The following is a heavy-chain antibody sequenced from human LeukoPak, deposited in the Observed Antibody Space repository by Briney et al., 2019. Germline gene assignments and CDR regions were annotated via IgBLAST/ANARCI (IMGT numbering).Heavy chain of an antibody. CDR2: VYYSGST. CDR1: GDFITAYY. D-gene: IGHD7-27*01. J-gene: IGHJ4*02. CDR3: ASNTGTVFDY. V-gene: IGHV4-59*01. Sequence: PSETLSLTCTVSGDFITAYYWSWLRQPPGKGLEWIGYVYYSGSTEYNPSLRSRVTISLEMSKHQFSLNLTSVTAADTAVYYCASNTGTVFDYWGQGALVTVSS.